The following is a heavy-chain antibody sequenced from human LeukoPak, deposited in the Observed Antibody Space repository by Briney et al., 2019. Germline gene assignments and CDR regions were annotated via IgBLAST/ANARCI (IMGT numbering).Heavy chain of an antibody. Sequence: GGSLRLSCAASGFTFGSYSMNWVRQAPGKGLEWVSSISSSSSYIYYADSVKGRFTISRDNAKNSLYLQMNSLRAEDTAVYYCARSYGGTTIGSGDYWGQGTLVTVSS. CDR2: ISSSSSYI. D-gene: IGHD1-7*01. CDR1: GFTFGSYS. V-gene: IGHV3-21*01. J-gene: IGHJ4*02. CDR3: ARSYGGTTIGSGDY.